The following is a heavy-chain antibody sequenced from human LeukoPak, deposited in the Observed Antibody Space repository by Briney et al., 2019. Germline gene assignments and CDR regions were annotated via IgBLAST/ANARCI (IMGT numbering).Heavy chain of an antibody. J-gene: IGHJ6*03. CDR3: ARIIYDYVWGSYRYYYYYYMDV. D-gene: IGHD3-16*02. Sequence: ASVKVSCKASGYTFTSYDINWVRQATGQGLEWMGWMNPNSGNTGYAQKFQGRVTMTRNTSISTAYMELSSLRSEDTAVYYCARIIYDYVWGSYRYYYYYYMDVWGKGTTVTVSS. CDR1: GYTFTSYD. V-gene: IGHV1-8*01. CDR2: MNPNSGNT.